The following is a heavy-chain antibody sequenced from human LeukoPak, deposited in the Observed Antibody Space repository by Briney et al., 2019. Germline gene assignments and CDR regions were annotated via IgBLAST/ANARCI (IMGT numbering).Heavy chain of an antibody. D-gene: IGHD5-24*01. CDR2: IYWNDDK. V-gene: IGHV2-5*01. CDR3: AHRMEEMATESTRGFDY. J-gene: IGHJ4*02. CDR1: GFSLSTSGVG. Sequence: ESGPTLVNPTQTLTLTCTFSGFSLSTSGVGVGWIRQPPGKALEWLALIYWNDDKRYSPSLKSRLTITKDTSKNQVVLTMTNMDPVDTATYYCAHRMEEMATESTRGFDYWGQGTLVTVSS.